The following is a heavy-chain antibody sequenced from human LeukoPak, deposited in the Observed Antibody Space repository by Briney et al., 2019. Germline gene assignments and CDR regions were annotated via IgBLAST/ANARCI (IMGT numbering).Heavy chain of an antibody. J-gene: IGHJ4*02. CDR3: AREVLGPLDY. Sequence: GGSLRLSCAASVFTFSSYAMSWVRQTPGKGLEWVSGISGSGGSTYYADSVKGRFTISRHNSKNTLYLQMNSLRAEDTAVYYCAREVLGPLDYWGQGTLVTVSS. CDR1: VFTFSSYA. D-gene: IGHD2-8*02. CDR2: ISGSGGST. V-gene: IGHV3-23*01.